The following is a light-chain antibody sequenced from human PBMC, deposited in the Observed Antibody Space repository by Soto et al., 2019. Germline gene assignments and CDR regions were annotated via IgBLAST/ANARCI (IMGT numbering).Light chain of an antibody. J-gene: IGKJ1*01. CDR2: AAS. Sequence: DIQITHFAFSLSASFGDRFTITFRSGQSISTYLNWYQQKSGKPPKLLISAASSLQSGVPSRLSGSGSGTDFTLTISSLQTEDFATYYCQQSFSTRGWTVGPGTKVDIK. CDR1: QSISTY. CDR3: QQSFSTRGWT. V-gene: IGKV1-39*01.